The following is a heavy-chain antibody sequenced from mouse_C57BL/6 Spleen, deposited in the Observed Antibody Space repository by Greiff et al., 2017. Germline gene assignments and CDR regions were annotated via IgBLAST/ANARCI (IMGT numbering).Heavy chain of an antibody. Sequence: EVHLVESGGGLVKPGGSLKLSCAASGFTFSSYAMSWVRQTPEKRLEWVATISDGGSYTYYPDNVKGRFTISRDNAKNNLYLQMSHLKSEDTAMYYCARGGTTTVVADYAMDYWGQGTSVTVSS. D-gene: IGHD1-1*01. CDR2: ISDGGSYT. V-gene: IGHV5-4*01. CDR1: GFTFSSYA. CDR3: ARGGTTTVVADYAMDY. J-gene: IGHJ4*01.